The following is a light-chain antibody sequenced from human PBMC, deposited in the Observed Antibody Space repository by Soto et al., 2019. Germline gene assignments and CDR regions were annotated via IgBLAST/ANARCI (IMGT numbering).Light chain of an antibody. CDR1: QNINTY. CDR3: QQTSSAPFT. J-gene: IGKJ3*01. V-gene: IGKV1-39*01. Sequence: DIQMTQSPYSLSAEVGDRVTIACRASQNINTYLNWYQQKQGKXPKXLIFDAASLQNGVPSRFSGGGSRTDLTITITSLQPEDVETYYCQQTSSAPFTFGPGTKVDIK. CDR2: DAA.